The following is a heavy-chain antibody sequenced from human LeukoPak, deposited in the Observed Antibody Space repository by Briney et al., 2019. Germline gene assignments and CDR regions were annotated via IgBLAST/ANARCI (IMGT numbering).Heavy chain of an antibody. V-gene: IGHV4-59*01. Sequence: SETLSLTCTVSGGSISSYYWSWIRQPPGKGLEWIGYIYYSGSTNYNPTLKSRVTISVDTSKNQFSLKLSSVTAADTAVYYCARDRHDILTGYPYGMDVWGQGTTVTVS. CDR2: IYYSGST. J-gene: IGHJ6*02. CDR3: ARDRHDILTGYPYGMDV. D-gene: IGHD3-9*01. CDR1: GGSISSYY.